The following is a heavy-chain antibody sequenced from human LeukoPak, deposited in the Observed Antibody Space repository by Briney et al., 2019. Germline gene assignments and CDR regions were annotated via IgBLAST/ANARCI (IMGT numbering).Heavy chain of an antibody. CDR1: GGSFSGYY. Sequence: SETLSLTCAVYGGSFSGYYWSWIRQPPGKGLEWIGEINHSGSTNYNPSLKSRVTISVDTSKNQFSLRLSSVTAADTAVYYCARGWYSSGWFDYWGQGTLVTVSS. CDR3: ARGWYSSGWFDY. D-gene: IGHD6-19*01. V-gene: IGHV4-34*01. J-gene: IGHJ4*02. CDR2: INHSGST.